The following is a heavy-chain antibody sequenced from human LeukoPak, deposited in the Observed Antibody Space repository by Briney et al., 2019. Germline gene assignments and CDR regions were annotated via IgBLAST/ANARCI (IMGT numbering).Heavy chain of an antibody. Sequence: GGSLRLSCSASGFTFGSYWMNWVRQAPGKGPEWVANIKQDGSEINYVDSVKGRFIISRDNAKNSLCLQMNSLRVDDTAVYYCAGGSGWITGDWGHGTLVTVSS. V-gene: IGHV3-7*03. J-gene: IGHJ4*01. CDR2: IKQDGSEI. CDR3: AGGSGWITGD. CDR1: GFTFGSYW. D-gene: IGHD1-14*01.